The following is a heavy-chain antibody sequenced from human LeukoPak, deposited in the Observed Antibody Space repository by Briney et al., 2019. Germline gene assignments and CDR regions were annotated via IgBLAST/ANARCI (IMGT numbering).Heavy chain of an antibody. D-gene: IGHD4-23*01. J-gene: IGHJ4*02. CDR3: ARDLGKIGGNSSPFDY. Sequence: GGSLRLSCAASGFTFSSYWMSWVRQAPGKGLEWVANIKQDGNEKYYLDSVRGRFTISRDNAKNSLYLQMNSLGAEDTAVYYCARDLGKIGGNSSPFDYWGQGTLVTVSS. V-gene: IGHV3-7*01. CDR2: IKQDGNEK. CDR1: GFTFSSYW.